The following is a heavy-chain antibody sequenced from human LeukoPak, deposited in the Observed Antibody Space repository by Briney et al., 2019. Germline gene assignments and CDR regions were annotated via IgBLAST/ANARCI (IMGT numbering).Heavy chain of an antibody. J-gene: IGHJ5*02. CDR2: IYYSGST. Sequence: SETLSLTCTVSGGSISSYYWSWLRQPPGKGLEWIGYIYYSGSTNYNPSLKSRVTISVDTSKNQFSLKLSSVTAADTAVYYCARETDGDYWFDPWGQGTLVTVSS. D-gene: IGHD4-17*01. CDR3: ARETDGDYWFDP. V-gene: IGHV4-59*01. CDR1: GGSISSYY.